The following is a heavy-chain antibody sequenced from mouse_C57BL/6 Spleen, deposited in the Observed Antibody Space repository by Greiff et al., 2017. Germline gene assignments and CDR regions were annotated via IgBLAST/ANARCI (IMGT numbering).Heavy chain of an antibody. Sequence: DVKLVESGGGLVKPGGSLKLSCAASGFTFSSYTMSWVRQTPEKRLEWVATISGGGGNTCYPDSVKGRFTISRDNAKNTLYLQMSSLRSEDTALYYCARRGNLAWFAYWGQGTLVTVSA. D-gene: IGHD2-1*01. V-gene: IGHV5-9*01. J-gene: IGHJ3*01. CDR2: ISGGGGNT. CDR1: GFTFSSYT. CDR3: ARRGNLAWFAY.